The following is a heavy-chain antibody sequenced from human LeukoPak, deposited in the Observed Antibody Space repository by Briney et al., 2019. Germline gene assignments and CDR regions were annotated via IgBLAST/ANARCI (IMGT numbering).Heavy chain of an antibody. CDR3: ARDPGDYGFDY. CDR1: GGSITSYY. Sequence: PSETLSLTCTVSGGSITSYYWSWVRQPPGKGLEWIGYIYYSGSINYNPSLKSRVTISVDTSKNQFSLKLSSVTAADTAVYFCARDPGDYGFDYWGQGTLVTVSS. D-gene: IGHD4/OR15-4a*01. CDR2: IYYSGSI. V-gene: IGHV4-59*01. J-gene: IGHJ4*02.